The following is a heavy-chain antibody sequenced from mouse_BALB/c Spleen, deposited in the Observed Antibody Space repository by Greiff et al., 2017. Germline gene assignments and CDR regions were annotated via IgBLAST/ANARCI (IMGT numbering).Heavy chain of an antibody. Sequence: EVKLQESGAELVKPGASVKLSCTASGFNIKDTYMHWVKQRPEQGLEWIGRIDPANGNTKYDPKFQGKATITADTSSNTAYLQLSSLTSEDTAVYYCAREDWDDYWGQGTTLTVSS. CDR3: AREDWDDY. CDR2: IDPANGNT. D-gene: IGHD4-1*01. CDR1: GFNIKDTY. V-gene: IGHV14-3*02. J-gene: IGHJ2*01.